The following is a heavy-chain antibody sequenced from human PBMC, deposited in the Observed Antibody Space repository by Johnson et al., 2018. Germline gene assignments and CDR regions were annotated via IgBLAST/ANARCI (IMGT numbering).Heavy chain of an antibody. Sequence: QVQLQESGGGVVQXGRSLRLSCAASGFTFSSYGMHWVRQAPGKGLEWVAVISHDGSTKWYGDSVQGRFTISRDNPKNTVDLQMSSLRPEEQATYYCTKDRMSVSTGWYYYGMDVWGQGTTVSVSS. D-gene: IGHD6-19*01. V-gene: IGHV3-30*18. J-gene: IGHJ6*02. CDR3: TKDRMSVSTGWYYYGMDV. CDR1: GFTFSSYG. CDR2: ISHDGSTK.